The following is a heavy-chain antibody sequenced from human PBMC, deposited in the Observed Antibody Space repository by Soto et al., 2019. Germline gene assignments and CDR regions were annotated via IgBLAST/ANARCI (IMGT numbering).Heavy chain of an antibody. D-gene: IGHD3-9*01. V-gene: IGHV4-34*01. CDR3: ARESHDILTGPPWVWYFDL. CDR2: INDRGSI. CDR1: GGSFSGYY. J-gene: IGHJ2*01. Sequence: QVQLQQWGAGPLRPLETLSLTCGVSGGSFSGYYWAWIRQSPGKGLEWIGEINDRGSINYNPSLKSRGSISVETSKNHYSLKLRSVTAAYTAVYYCARESHDILTGPPWVWYFDLWGRGTLVTVSS.